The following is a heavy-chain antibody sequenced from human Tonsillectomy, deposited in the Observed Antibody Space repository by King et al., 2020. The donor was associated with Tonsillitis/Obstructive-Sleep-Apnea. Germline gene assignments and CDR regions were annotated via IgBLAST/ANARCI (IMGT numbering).Heavy chain of an antibody. CDR1: GFTFSTYW. CDR2: LNQDGGVK. Sequence: VQLVESGGDLVQPGGSLRLSCAASGFTFSTYWMSCVRQAPGKGLEWVATLNQDGGVKHYVDSLKGRFTVSRDNAENSLYLKMNSLRVDDTAVYYCARLRDSGTTYDFWGQGALVTVSS. J-gene: IGHJ4*02. CDR3: ARLRDSGTTYDF. D-gene: IGHD1-14*01. V-gene: IGHV3-7*01.